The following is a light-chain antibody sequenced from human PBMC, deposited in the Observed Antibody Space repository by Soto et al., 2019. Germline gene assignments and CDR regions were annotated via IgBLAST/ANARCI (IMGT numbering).Light chain of an antibody. J-gene: IGKJ1*01. CDR2: AAS. CDR1: QSISSY. Sequence: DIQMTHSPSSLSASVGDRVTITCRARQSISSYLNWYQQKPGKAPKLLIYAASSLQSGVPSRFSGSGSGTDSAVTISSLQPKDFETCYWQQSYSTPRTFGQGTKVDIK. CDR3: QQSYSTPRT. V-gene: IGKV1-39*01.